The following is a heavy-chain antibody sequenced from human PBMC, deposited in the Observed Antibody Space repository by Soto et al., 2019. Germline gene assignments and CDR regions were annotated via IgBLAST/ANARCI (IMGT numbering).Heavy chain of an antibody. V-gene: IGHV4-39*01. Sequence: NPSETLSLTCTVSGGSIYRSGYYWGWIRQPPGRGLEWIGNIDYNGVTYSNPSLKSRVTISRDTSKNQFSLKLTSVTAADTALYYCARWSTYYYDSSGYYDAPYNWFDPWGQGTLVTVSS. CDR3: ARWSTYYYDSSGYYDAPYNWFDP. CDR2: IDYNGVT. CDR1: GGSIYRSGYY. J-gene: IGHJ5*02. D-gene: IGHD3-22*01.